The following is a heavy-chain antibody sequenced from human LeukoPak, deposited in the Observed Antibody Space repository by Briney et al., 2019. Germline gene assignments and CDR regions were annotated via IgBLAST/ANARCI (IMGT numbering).Heavy chain of an antibody. D-gene: IGHD5-24*01. CDR1: GGTFSSYA. J-gene: IGHJ6*02. CDR2: IIPIFGTA. CDR3: ARGKSRDGYNSRYYYGMDV. V-gene: IGHV1-69*01. Sequence: GASVKVSCKASGGTFSSYAISWVRQAPGQGLEWMGGIIPIFGTANYAQKFQGRVTITADESTSTAYMELSSLRSEDTAVYYCARGKSRDGYNSRYYYGMDVWGQGTTVTVSS.